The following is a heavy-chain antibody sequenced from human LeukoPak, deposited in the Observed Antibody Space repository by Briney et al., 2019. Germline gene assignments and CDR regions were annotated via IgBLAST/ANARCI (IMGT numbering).Heavy chain of an antibody. D-gene: IGHD6-13*01. CDR1: GFTFSSYG. Sequence: GGSLRLSCAASGFTFSSYGMHWVRQAPGKGLEWVAVISYDGSSKYYADSVKGRFTISRDNSKNTLYLQMNSLRAEDTAVYYCANGGVYSSSWLDYWGQGTLVTVSS. CDR3: ANGGVYSSSWLDY. V-gene: IGHV3-30*18. J-gene: IGHJ4*02. CDR2: ISYDGSSK.